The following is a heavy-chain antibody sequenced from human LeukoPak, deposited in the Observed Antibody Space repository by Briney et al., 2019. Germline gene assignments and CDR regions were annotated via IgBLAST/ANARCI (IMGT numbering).Heavy chain of an antibody. CDR3: AGRYSSSWYNYYYYYGMDV. CDR1: GGSVSSGSYY. V-gene: IGHV4-61*01. Sequence: SETLSLTCTVSGGSVSSGSYYWSWIRQPPGKGLEWIGYIYYSGSTNYNPSLKSRVTISVDTSKNQFSLKLSSVTAADTAVYYCAGRYSSSWYNYYYYYGMDVWGQGTTVTVSS. D-gene: IGHD6-13*01. J-gene: IGHJ6*02. CDR2: IYYSGST.